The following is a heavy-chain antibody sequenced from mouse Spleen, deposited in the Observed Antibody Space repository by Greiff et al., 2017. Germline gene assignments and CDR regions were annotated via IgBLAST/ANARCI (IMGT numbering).Heavy chain of an antibody. CDR1: GFTFSDYG. V-gene: IGHV5-17*01. CDR2: ISSGSSTI. Sequence: EVQRVESGGGLVKPGGSLKLSCAASGFTFSDYGMHWVRQAPEKGLEWVAYISSGSSTIYYADTVKGRFTISRDNAKNTLFLQMTSLRSEDTAMYYCARRYYDYDYAMDYWGQGTSVTVSS. D-gene: IGHD2-4*01. J-gene: IGHJ4*01. CDR3: ARRYYDYDYAMDY.